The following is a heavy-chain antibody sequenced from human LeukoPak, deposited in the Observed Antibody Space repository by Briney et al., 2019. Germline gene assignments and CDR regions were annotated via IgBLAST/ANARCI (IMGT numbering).Heavy chain of an antibody. CDR1: GFTFSDYA. Sequence: GGSLRLSCVASGFTFSDYAMNWVRQAPGKGLVWVSTFKTKYNQVYYAESVRDRFTISTDNSNNTVYLQMNSLRAEDTALYYCARSVPDYTRFDYWGQGALVTVSS. J-gene: IGHJ4*02. D-gene: IGHD4-11*01. CDR2: FKTKYNQV. CDR3: ARSVPDYTRFDY. V-gene: IGHV3-23*05.